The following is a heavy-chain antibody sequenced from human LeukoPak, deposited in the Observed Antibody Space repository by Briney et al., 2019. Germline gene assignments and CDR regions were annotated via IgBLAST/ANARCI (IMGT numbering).Heavy chain of an antibody. D-gene: IGHD4-23*01. Sequence: GGSLRLSCAASGFTFNAYWMHWIRLAPGKGLMWVARTYSDGSKSIYADSVKGRFTISRDNGMNTLYLQMNSLRVDDTAVYYCARDDGGNAFDYWGPGTVVTVSS. V-gene: IGHV3-74*01. J-gene: IGHJ4*02. CDR2: TYSDGSKS. CDR3: ARDDGGNAFDY. CDR1: GFTFNAYW.